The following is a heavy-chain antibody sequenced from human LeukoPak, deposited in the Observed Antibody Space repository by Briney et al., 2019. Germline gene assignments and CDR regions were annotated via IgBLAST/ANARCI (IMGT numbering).Heavy chain of an antibody. Sequence: PSETLSLTCTVSGGSISSYYWSWIRQPPGKGLEWIGYIYCSGSTNYNPSLKSRVTISVDTSKNQFSLKLSSVTAADTAVYYCARDQDSSGYYYGFAPWGQGTLVTVSS. CDR1: GGSISSYY. J-gene: IGHJ5*02. CDR3: ARDQDSSGYYYGFAP. D-gene: IGHD3-22*01. V-gene: IGHV4-59*01. CDR2: IYCSGST.